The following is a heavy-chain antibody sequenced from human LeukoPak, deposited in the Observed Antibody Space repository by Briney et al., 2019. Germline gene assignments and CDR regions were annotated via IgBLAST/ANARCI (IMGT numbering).Heavy chain of an antibody. J-gene: IGHJ4*02. Sequence: PSQTLSLTCTVSGGSISSGGYYWSWIRQHPGKGLEWIGYIYYSGSTYDNPSLKSRVTISVDTSRNQFSLKLSSVTAADTAVYYCAGTSLLAAYYFDYWGQGTLVTVSS. D-gene: IGHD2-2*01. CDR3: AGTSLLAAYYFDY. V-gene: IGHV4-31*03. CDR2: IYYSGST. CDR1: GGSISSGGYY.